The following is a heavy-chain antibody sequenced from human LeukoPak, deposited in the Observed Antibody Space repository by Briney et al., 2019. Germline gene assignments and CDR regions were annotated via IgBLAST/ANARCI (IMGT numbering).Heavy chain of an antibody. CDR2: ISSSSSYI. V-gene: IGHV3-21*01. CDR3: ARGQNQDDIEVLRFLEWLFYVDY. J-gene: IGHJ4*02. Sequence: GGSLRLSCAASGFTFSSYSMNWVRQAPGKGLEWVSSISSSSSYIYYADSVKGRFTISRDNAKNSLYLQMNSLRAEDTAVYYCARGQNQDDIEVLRFLEWLFYVDYWGQGTLVTVSS. D-gene: IGHD3-3*01. CDR1: GFTFSSYS.